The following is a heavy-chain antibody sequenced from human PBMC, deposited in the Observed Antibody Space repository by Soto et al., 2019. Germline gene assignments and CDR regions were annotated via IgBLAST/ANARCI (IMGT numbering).Heavy chain of an antibody. D-gene: IGHD6-19*01. J-gene: IGHJ5*02. CDR2: ISAYNGNT. CDR3: ARVSFGSGWYLNSFDP. CDR1: GYTFTSYG. Sequence: QVQLVQSGAEVKKPGASVKVSCKASGYTFTSYGISWVRQAPGQGLEWLGWISAYNGNTNYAQKLQGRVTMTTDTSTSTAYMELRILRSDDTAVYYCARVSFGSGWYLNSFDPWGQGTLVTVSS. V-gene: IGHV1-18*01.